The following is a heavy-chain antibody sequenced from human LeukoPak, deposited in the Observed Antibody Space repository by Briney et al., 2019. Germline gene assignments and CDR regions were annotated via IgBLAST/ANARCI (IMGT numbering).Heavy chain of an antibody. CDR3: ARERGEEYSSSEDAFDI. J-gene: IGHJ3*02. V-gene: IGHV3-23*01. Sequence: QTGGSLRLSCAASEFTFSSYAMSWVRQAPGKGLEWVSAITGSGDNTNYADSVKGRFTISRDNAKNSLYLQMNSLRAEDTAVYYCARERGEEYSSSEDAFDIWGQGTMVTVSS. D-gene: IGHD6-6*01. CDR1: EFTFSSYA. CDR2: ITGSGDNT.